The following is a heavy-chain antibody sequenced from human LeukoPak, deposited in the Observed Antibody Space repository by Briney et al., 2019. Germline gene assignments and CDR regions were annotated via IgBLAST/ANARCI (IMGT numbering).Heavy chain of an antibody. CDR2: INPNSGGT. CDR3: AREIPYSGSYYYFDY. V-gene: IGHV1-2*02. CDR1: GYTLTELS. D-gene: IGHD1-26*01. Sequence: ASVKVSCKVSGYTLTELSKHWVRQAPGQGLEWMGWINPNSGGTNYAQKFQGRVTMTRDTSISTAYMELSRLRSDDTAVYYCAREIPYSGSYYYFDYWGQGTLVTVSS. J-gene: IGHJ4*02.